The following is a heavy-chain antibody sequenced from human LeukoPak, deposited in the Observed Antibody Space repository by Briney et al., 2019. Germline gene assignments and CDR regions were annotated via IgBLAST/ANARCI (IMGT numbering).Heavy chain of an antibody. D-gene: IGHD3-10*01. CDR3: ARVQKTNSGSGTSIFDY. Sequence: SQTLSLTCTVSGGSISSGDYYWSWIRQPPGKGLEWIGYIYYSGSTYYNPSLKSRITLSLDTSMNHFSLKLSSVTAADTAVYYCARVQKTNSGSGTSIFDYWGQGTLVTVSS. CDR1: GGSISSGDYY. V-gene: IGHV4-30-4*01. J-gene: IGHJ4*02. CDR2: IYYSGST.